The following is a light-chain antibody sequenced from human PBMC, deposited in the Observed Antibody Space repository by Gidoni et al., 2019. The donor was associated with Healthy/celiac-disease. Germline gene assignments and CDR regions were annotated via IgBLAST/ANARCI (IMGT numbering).Light chain of an antibody. Sequence: QSALPQPASVSVSPGQSITISCTGTSSDVGGYNYVSWYQQHPGKAPKLMIYDVSNRPSGVSNRFSGSKSGNTASLTISGLQAEDEADYYCSSYTSSSTYVVFGGGTKLTVL. CDR2: DVS. CDR1: SSDVGGYNY. J-gene: IGLJ2*01. V-gene: IGLV2-14*01. CDR3: SSYTSSSTYVV.